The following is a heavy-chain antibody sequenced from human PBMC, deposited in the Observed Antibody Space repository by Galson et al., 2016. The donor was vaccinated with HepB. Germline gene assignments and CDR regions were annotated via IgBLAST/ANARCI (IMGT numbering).Heavy chain of an antibody. J-gene: IGHJ4*02. CDR2: IIPIFGTA. CDR1: GDTFSSYA. D-gene: IGHD5-18*01. CDR3: ANLVDTPLASVVY. Sequence: SVKVSCKASGDTFSSYAISWVRQAPGQGLEWMGGIIPIFGTANYAQRFQGRVTITADESTSTASMELSSLRFDDTAVYYCANLVDTPLASVVYWGQGTLVTVSS. V-gene: IGHV1-69*13.